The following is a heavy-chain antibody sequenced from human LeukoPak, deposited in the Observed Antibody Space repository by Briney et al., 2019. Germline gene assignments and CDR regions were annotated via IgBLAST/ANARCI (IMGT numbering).Heavy chain of an antibody. CDR1: GFTFDDYA. D-gene: IGHD4/OR15-4a*01. CDR3: AKGPLTRFDY. J-gene: IGHJ4*02. V-gene: IGHV3-9*01. CDR2: ISWNSGSI. Sequence: GGSLRLSCAASGFTFDDYAMHWVRQAPGKGLEWVSGISWNSGSIGYADSVKGRFTISRDNAKNSLYLQVNSLRAEDTAVYYCAKGPLTRFDYWGQGTLVTVSS.